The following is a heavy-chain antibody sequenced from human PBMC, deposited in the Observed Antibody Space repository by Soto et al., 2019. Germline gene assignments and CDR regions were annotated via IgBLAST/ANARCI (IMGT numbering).Heavy chain of an antibody. CDR2: ISKDGSNK. CDR1: GFTISSYA. V-gene: IGHV3-30-3*01. CDR3: GGGEGSVVARVHYYDGVDV. J-gene: IGHJ6*02. Sequence: GGSLRLSCAASGFTISSYAMHWVRQAPGKGLEWVAVISKDGSNKYYADSVKGRFTISRDNSKNTLYLQISTLRAEDTAVYYCGGGEGSVVARVHYYDGVDVWGQGTTVTVSS. D-gene: IGHD6-6*01.